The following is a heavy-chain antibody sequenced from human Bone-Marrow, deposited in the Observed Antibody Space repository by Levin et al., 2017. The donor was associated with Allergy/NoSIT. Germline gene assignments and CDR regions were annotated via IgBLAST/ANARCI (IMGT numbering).Heavy chain of an antibody. CDR2: IYYSGST. V-gene: IGHV4-31*03. CDR1: GGSISSGGYY. J-gene: IGHJ3*02. D-gene: IGHD2-15*01. Sequence: SETLSLTCTVSGGSISSGGYYWSWIRQHPGKGLEWIGYIYYSGSTYYNPSLKSRVTISVDTSKNQFSPKLSSVTAADTAVYYCARGIYTHIVFDIWGQGTMVTVSS. CDR3: ARGIYTHIVFDI.